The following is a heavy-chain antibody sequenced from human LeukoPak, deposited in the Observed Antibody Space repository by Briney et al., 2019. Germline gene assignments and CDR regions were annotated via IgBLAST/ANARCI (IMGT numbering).Heavy chain of an antibody. V-gene: IGHV1-8*03. D-gene: IGHD4-17*01. CDR3: ARHYSDYVLGVDWFDP. CDR2: MNPNSGNL. J-gene: IGHJ5*02. Sequence: ASVKVSCKASGYTFTSYDINWMRQATGQGLEWMAWMNPNSGNLGYAQKFQGRVTISRNTSVNTAYMELSSLRSEDTAVYYCARHYSDYVLGVDWFDPWGQGTLVTVSS. CDR1: GYTFTSYD.